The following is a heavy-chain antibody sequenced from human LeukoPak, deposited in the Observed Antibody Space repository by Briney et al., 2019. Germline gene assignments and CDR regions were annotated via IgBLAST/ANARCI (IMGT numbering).Heavy chain of an antibody. CDR1: GFTFSSYS. V-gene: IGHV3-21*01. J-gene: IGHJ4*02. D-gene: IGHD3-10*01. CDR2: ISSSSSYI. CDR3: ARILWFGELDPFDY. Sequence: GGSLRLSCAASGFTFSSYSMTWVRQAPGKGLEWVSSISSSSSYIYYADSVKGRFTISRDNAKNSLYLQMNSLRAEDTAVYYCARILWFGELDPFDYWGQGTLVTVSS.